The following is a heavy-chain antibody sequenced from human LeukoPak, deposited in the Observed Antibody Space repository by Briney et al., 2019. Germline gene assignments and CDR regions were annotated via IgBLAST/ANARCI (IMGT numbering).Heavy chain of an antibody. D-gene: IGHD3-16*01. CDR3: ARGVEPLAANTLAY. V-gene: IGHV3-53*01. Sequence: PGGSLRLSCAASGFTVITNDMTWVRQAPGKGLEWVSVLYSDGNTKYADSVQGRVTISRDNSKNTLYLEMNSLSPDDTAVYYCARGVEPLAANTLAYSVQGTLVTVSS. CDR1: GFTVITND. CDR2: LYSDGNT. J-gene: IGHJ4*02.